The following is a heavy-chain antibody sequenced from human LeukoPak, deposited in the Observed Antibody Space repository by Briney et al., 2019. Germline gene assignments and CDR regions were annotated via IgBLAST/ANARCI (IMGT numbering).Heavy chain of an antibody. CDR1: GGYTSGYY. CDR2: IHYSGST. Sequence: SETLSLTCTVSGGYTSGYYWNWIRQPPGKGLEWIGYIHYSGSTKYNPSLKSRVTISVDTSKNHSSLKLTSVTAADTAVYYCARMYSSSSYFDSWGQGTLVTVSS. V-gene: IGHV4-59*08. CDR3: ARMYSSSSYFDS. J-gene: IGHJ4*02. D-gene: IGHD6-6*01.